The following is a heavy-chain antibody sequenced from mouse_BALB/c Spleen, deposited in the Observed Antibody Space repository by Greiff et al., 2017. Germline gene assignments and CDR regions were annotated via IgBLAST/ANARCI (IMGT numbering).Heavy chain of an antibody. J-gene: IGHJ2*01. CDR1: GFTFTDYY. CDR3: ARDIGCFDY. CDR2: IRNKANGYTT. V-gene: IGHV7-3*02. Sequence: EVQLVESGGGLVQPGGSLRLSCATSGFTFTDYYMSWVRQPPGKALEWLGFIRNKANGYTTEYSASVKGRFTISRDNSQSILYLQMNTLRAEDSATYYCARDIGCFDYCGQGTTLTVSS.